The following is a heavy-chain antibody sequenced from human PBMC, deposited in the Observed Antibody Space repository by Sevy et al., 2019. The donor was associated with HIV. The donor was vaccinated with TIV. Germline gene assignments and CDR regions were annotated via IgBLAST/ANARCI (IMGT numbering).Heavy chain of an antibody. CDR1: GFTFSSYS. D-gene: IGHD6-13*01. V-gene: IGHV3-48*01. CDR2: ISSSSSTI. J-gene: IGHJ4*02. CDR3: ARASSSWSFDY. Sequence: GGFLRLSCAASGFTFSSYSMNWVRQAPGKGLEWVSYISSSSSTIYYADSVKGRFTISRDNAKNSLYLQMNSLRAEDTAVYYCARASSSWSFDYWGQGTLVTVSS.